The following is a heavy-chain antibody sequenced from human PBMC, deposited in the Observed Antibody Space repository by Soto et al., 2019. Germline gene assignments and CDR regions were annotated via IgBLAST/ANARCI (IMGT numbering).Heavy chain of an antibody. J-gene: IGHJ4*02. CDR3: ASSDRSGVGFDY. Sequence: QVQLQQSGPGLVKPSQTLSLTCDISGDSVSSNSAAWNWIRQSPSRGLEWLGRTSYRSKWYNDYAVSVKSRITINPDTSKNKFSLQLNSVTPEDTALDYCASSDRSGVGFDYWGQGTLVTVSS. D-gene: IGHD3-22*01. V-gene: IGHV6-1*01. CDR2: TSYRSKWYN. CDR1: GDSVSSNSAA.